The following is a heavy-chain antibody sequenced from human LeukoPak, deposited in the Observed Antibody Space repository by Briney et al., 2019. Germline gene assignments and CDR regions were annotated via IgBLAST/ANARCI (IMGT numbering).Heavy chain of an antibody. CDR2: ISGSGDIP. CDR1: GFTFSNGA. V-gene: IGHV3-23*01. D-gene: IGHD3-3*01. CDR3: AKPTTIFGVVRYFDY. J-gene: IGHJ4*02. Sequence: GSLRLSCAASGFTFSNGAMSWVRQAPGKGLEWVSAISGSGDIPYYADSVKGRFTISRDNSKNTLYLQMNSLRAEDTALYYCAKPTTIFGVVRYFDYWGQGTLVTVSS.